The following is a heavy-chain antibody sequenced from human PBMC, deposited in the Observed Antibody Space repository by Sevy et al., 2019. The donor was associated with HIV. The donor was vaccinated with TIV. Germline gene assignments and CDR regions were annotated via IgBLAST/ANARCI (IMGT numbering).Heavy chain of an antibody. CDR2: IRYDGSNK. J-gene: IGHJ4*02. CDR1: GFTFSSYG. CDR3: AKDRDYGDYVVGDY. D-gene: IGHD4-17*01. V-gene: IGHV3-30*02. Sequence: GGSLRLSCAASGFTFSSYGMHWVRQAPGKGLEWVAFIRYDGSNKYYADSVKGRFTISRDNSKNTLYLQMNSRRAEDTAVYYCAKDRDYGDYVVGDYWGQGTLVTVSS.